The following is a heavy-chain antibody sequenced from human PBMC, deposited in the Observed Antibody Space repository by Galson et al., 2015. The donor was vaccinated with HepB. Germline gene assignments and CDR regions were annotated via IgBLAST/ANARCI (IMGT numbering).Heavy chain of an antibody. D-gene: IGHD3-10*01. CDR1: GFTFSSYA. V-gene: IGHV3-23*01. CDR2: ISGSGGST. Sequence: SLRLSCAASGFTFSSYAMSWVRQAPGKGLEWVPAISGSGGSTYYADSVKGRFTISRDNSKNTLYLQMNSLRAEDTAVYYCATPPLAMVRGVISDYWGQGTLVTVSS. J-gene: IGHJ4*02. CDR3: ATPPLAMVRGVISDY.